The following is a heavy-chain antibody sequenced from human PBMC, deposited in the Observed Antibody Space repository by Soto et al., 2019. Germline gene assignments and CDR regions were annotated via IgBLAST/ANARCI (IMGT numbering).Heavy chain of an antibody. Sequence: QVQLVESGGGVVQPGRSLRLSCAASGFTFSSYGMHWVRQAPGKGLEWVAVISYDGSNKYYADSVKGRFTISRDNSKNALYLQMNSLRAEDTAVYYCAKDQGGSYLPGGYWGQGTLVTVSS. J-gene: IGHJ4*02. D-gene: IGHD1-26*01. V-gene: IGHV3-30*18. CDR2: ISYDGSNK. CDR1: GFTFSSYG. CDR3: AKDQGGSYLPGGY.